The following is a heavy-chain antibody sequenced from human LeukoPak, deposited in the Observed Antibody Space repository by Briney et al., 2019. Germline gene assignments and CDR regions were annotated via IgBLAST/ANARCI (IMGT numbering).Heavy chain of an antibody. D-gene: IGHD1-26*01. V-gene: IGHV4-34*01. Sequence: PSETLSLTCAVYGGSFSGYYWSWIRQPPGKGLEWIGEINHSGSTNYNPSLKSRVTISVDTSKNQFSLKLSSVTAADTAVYYCARRVGATENFDYWGQGTLVTVSS. J-gene: IGHJ4*02. CDR3: ARRVGATENFDY. CDR1: GGSFSGYY. CDR2: INHSGST.